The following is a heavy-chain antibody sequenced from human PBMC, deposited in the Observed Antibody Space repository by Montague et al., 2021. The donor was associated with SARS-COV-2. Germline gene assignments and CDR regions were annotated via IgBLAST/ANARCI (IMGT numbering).Heavy chain of an antibody. CDR1: GGSFSGYY. D-gene: IGHD3-22*01. V-gene: IGHV4-34*01. CDR2: INQSGGT. CDR3: ARVAGGYYHDSSAYFDY. Sequence: SETLSLTCAVYGGSFSGYYWSWIRQPPGTGLEWIGKINQSGGTNXXPSLKSRVTLSVDTSKKQFSLKLSSLTAADTAVYYCARVAGGYYHDSSAYFDYWGQGSLVTVSS. J-gene: IGHJ4*02.